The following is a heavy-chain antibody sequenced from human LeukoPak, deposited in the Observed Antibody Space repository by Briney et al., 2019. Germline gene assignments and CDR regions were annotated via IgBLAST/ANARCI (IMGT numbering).Heavy chain of an antibody. D-gene: IGHD6-6*01. V-gene: IGHV3-48*01. Sequence: GGSLRLSCEGSGFTFSAYNMNWVRQAPGKGLESISYISSSSATIFYADSVKGRFTISRDNDKNSLYLQMNSLRPEDTAVYFCARDRHVPGLYYYYMDVWGKGTTVTVSS. J-gene: IGHJ6*03. CDR1: GFTFSAYN. CDR3: ARDRHVPGLYYYYMDV. CDR2: ISSSSATI.